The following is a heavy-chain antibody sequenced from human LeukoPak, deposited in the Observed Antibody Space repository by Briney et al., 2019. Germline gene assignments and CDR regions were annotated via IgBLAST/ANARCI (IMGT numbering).Heavy chain of an antibody. J-gene: IGHJ3*02. CDR3: ARGGDYGDSSDAFDI. D-gene: IGHD4-17*01. V-gene: IGHV1-69*13. CDR2: IIPIFGTA. CDR1: GGTFSSYA. Sequence: AASVRVSCKASGGTFSSYAISWVGQAPGQGLEWMGGIIPIFGTANYAPKFQGRVTITADESTSTAYMELSSLRSEDTAVYYCARGGDYGDSSDAFDIWGQGTMVTVSS.